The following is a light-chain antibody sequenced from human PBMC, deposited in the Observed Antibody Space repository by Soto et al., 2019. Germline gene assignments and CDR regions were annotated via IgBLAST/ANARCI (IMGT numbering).Light chain of an antibody. J-gene: IGKJ1*01. Sequence: EVVLTQSPGTLSVSPGERDTLSCRASQSVSSKLAWYQQKPGQAPRLLFYGASTGATGIPARFSGSGSETEFTRAIISLQSEDFADYYCHQYNNSPGTVGQGTKVEIK. CDR3: HQYNNSPGT. CDR1: QSVSSK. CDR2: GAS. V-gene: IGKV3-15*01.